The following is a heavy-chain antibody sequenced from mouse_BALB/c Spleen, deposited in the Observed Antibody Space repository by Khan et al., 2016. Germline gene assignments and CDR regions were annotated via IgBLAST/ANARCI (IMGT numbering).Heavy chain of an antibody. D-gene: IGHD2-4*01. V-gene: IGHV14-3*02. J-gene: IGHJ3*01. CDR2: IDPANGNT. CDR1: GFNIKDTY. Sequence: GQRQQSGAELVKPGASVKLSCTASGFNIKDTYMHWVKQRPEQGLEWIGRIDPANGNTKYDPKFQGKATITADTSSNTAYLQLSSLTSEDTAVYYCARSPYDYDVGFAYWGQGTLVTVSA. CDR3: ARSPYDYDVGFAY.